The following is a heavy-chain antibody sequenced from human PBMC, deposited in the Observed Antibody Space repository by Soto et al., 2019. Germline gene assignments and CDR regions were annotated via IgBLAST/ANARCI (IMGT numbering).Heavy chain of an antibody. CDR3: ARERWTGDSLYAFDI. D-gene: IGHD7-27*01. J-gene: IGHJ3*02. Sequence: ASVKVSWKASGYTFTSYGISWVRQAPGQGLEWMGWISAYNGNTNYAQKLQGRVTMTTDTSTSTAYIELRILRADETVVYYCARERWTGDSLYAFDIWGQGTMVTVSS. CDR1: GYTFTSYG. CDR2: ISAYNGNT. V-gene: IGHV1-18*01.